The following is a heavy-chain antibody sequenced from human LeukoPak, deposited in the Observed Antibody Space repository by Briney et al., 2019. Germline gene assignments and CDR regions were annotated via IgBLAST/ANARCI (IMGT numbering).Heavy chain of an antibody. CDR2: INHSGST. CDR3: AREYSNRWYNWFDP. Sequence: PSETLSLTCAVYGGSFSGYYWSWIRQPPGKGLEWIGEINHSGSTNYNPSLKSRVTISVDTSKNQFSLKLSSVTAADTAVYYCAREYSNRWYNWFDPWGQGTLVTVSS. D-gene: IGHD6-13*01. V-gene: IGHV4-34*01. CDR1: GGSFSGYY. J-gene: IGHJ5*02.